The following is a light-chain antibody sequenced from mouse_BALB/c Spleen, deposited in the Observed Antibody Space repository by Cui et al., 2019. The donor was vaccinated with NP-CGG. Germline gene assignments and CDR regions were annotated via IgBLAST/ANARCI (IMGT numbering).Light chain of an antibody. CDR1: TGAVTTSNY. CDR2: GTN. CDR3: ALWYSNHSWV. Sequence: AVLTQESALSTSPGETVTVTCRSSTGAVTTSNYANWVEEKPDHLFTGLIGGTNNRAPGVPARFSCSLIGDKAALTITGAQTEDEAIYFCALWYSNHSWVFGGGTKLTVL. J-gene: IGLJ1*01. V-gene: IGLV1*01.